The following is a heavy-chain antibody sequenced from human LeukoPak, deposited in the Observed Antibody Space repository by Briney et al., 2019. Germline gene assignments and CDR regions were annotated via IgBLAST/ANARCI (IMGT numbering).Heavy chain of an antibody. CDR3: ARDHEGSPFWRDAFDI. D-gene: IGHD3-3*01. CDR2: ISGYNYKT. Sequence: ASVKVSCKAFGYALSSYGISWLRQAPGQGLEWIGWISGYNYKTKYAQTFQGRVAMTIDTSTKTVSMELRILRSDDTAVYYCARDHEGSPFWRDAFDIWGQGTMVTVSS. CDR1: GYALSSYG. V-gene: IGHV1-18*04. J-gene: IGHJ3*02.